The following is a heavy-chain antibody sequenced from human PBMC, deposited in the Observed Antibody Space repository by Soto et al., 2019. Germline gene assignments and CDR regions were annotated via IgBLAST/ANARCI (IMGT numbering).Heavy chain of an antibody. J-gene: IGHJ5*02. D-gene: IGHD2-2*01. V-gene: IGHV1-3*04. Sequence: QVQLLQSGSEVRKPGASVRISCKASGYKFTAYAIHWVRQAPGQSLEWMGGVNSGSEDTKYSQVFQDRLTFTTDTSATTVYMELRSLRSDDTAVYYCARVVPGAEAWFGPWGQGTLVTVSS. CDR3: ARVVPGAEAWFGP. CDR2: VNSGSEDT. CDR1: GYKFTAYA.